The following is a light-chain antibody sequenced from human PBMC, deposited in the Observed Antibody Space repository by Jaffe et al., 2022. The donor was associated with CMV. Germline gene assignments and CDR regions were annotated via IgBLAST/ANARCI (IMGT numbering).Light chain of an antibody. CDR1: QSLLHSDGDTY. Sequence: DVMLTQSPLSLPVTLGQPASISCRSSQSLLHSDGDTYLNWFHQRPGQSPRRLIYQISKRDSGVPDRFSGSGSGTDFTLKISRVEAEDVGVYYCMQATQWPRTFGQGTKVEVK. V-gene: IGKV2-30*02. J-gene: IGKJ1*01. CDR3: MQATQWPRT. CDR2: QIS.